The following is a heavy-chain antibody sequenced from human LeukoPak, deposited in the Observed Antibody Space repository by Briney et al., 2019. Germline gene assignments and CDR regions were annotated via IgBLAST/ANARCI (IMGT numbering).Heavy chain of an antibody. CDR3: AKGTYSAYNSGCAY. CDR1: GFTFSSYW. CDR2: ISYDGSSK. J-gene: IGHJ4*02. Sequence: GGSLRLSCKTSGFTFSSYWMSWVRQAPGKGLEWVAGISYDGSSKYYADSVKGRFTISRDNSRNTLYLQMNSLRAEGTALYYCAKGTYSAYNSGCAYWGQGTLVTVSS. D-gene: IGHD5-12*01. V-gene: IGHV3-30*18.